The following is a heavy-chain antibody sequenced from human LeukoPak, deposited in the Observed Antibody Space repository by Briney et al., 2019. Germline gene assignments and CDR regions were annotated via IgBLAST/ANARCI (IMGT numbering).Heavy chain of an antibody. CDR1: GGTFSSYA. Sequence: ASVKVSCEASGGTFSSYAISWVRQAPGQGLEWMGRIIPILGIANYAQKFQGRVTITADKSTSTAYMELSSLRSEDTAVYYCARVDGGYDHGWYFDLWGRGTLVTVSS. J-gene: IGHJ2*01. D-gene: IGHD5-12*01. V-gene: IGHV1-69*04. CDR2: IIPILGIA. CDR3: ARVDGGYDHGWYFDL.